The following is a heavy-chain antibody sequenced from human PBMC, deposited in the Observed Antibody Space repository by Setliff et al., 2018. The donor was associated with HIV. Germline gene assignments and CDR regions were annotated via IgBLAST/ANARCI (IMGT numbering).Heavy chain of an antibody. J-gene: IGHJ4*02. CDR3: TTEVRYYDSSGPDY. V-gene: IGHV3-15*01. CDR1: GFTFSNAW. D-gene: IGHD3-22*01. CDR2: IKSKTDGGTT. Sequence: LRLSCAASGFTFSNAWMSWVRQAPGKGLEWVGRIKSKTDGGTTDYAAPVKGRFTISRDDSKNTLYLQMNSLKTEDTAVYYCTTEVRYYDSSGPDYWGQGTLVPSPQ.